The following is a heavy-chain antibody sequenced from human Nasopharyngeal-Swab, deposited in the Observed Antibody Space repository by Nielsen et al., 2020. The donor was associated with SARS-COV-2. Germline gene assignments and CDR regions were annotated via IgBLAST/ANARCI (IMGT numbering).Heavy chain of an antibody. J-gene: IGHJ4*02. CDR2: IDSSGTT. CDR3: ARLGRYYDTLSGYARHFDY. V-gene: IGHV4-30-4*01. Sequence: WIRQPPGKGLEWIGYIDSSGTTDHNPSLKSRVTISVDTSKNQFSLKVNSVTAADTAVYYCARLGRYYDTLSGYARHFDYWGQGILVTVSS. D-gene: IGHD3-9*01.